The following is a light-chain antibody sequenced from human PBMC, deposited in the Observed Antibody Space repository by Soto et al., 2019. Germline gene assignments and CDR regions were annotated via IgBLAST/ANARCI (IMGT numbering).Light chain of an antibody. CDR3: SAYTSSNSLV. CDR1: NGDLGGYNY. Sequence: QSALTQPASVSGSPGQSITISCTGTNGDLGGYNYVSWYQQYPGKAPKLMIYNVGDRPSGVSSRFSGSKSGSTASLTISGLQADDEADYYCSAYTSSNSLVFGGGTKVTVL. J-gene: IGLJ2*01. V-gene: IGLV2-14*03. CDR2: NVG.